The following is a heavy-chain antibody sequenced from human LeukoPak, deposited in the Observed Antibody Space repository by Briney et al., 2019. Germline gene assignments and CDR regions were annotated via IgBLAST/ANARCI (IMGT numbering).Heavy chain of an antibody. D-gene: IGHD3-16*02. CDR2: MYYSGDS. CDR1: GGSISSGGYS. CDR3: ARELSGTNWFDP. Sequence: PSQTLSLTCTVSGGSISSGGYSWSWIRQHPGKGLEWIGHMYYSGDSYYNPSLKSRVTISVDTSKNELSLKLSSVTAADTAVYYCARELSGTNWFDPWGQGTLVTVTS. V-gene: IGHV4-31*03. J-gene: IGHJ5*02.